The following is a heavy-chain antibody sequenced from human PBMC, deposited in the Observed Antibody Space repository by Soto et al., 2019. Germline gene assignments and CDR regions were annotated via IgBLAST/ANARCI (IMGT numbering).Heavy chain of an antibody. J-gene: IGHJ4*02. CDR2: ISAYNGNT. V-gene: IGHV1-18*04. Sequence: ASVNVSCKASGYTFTSYGISWVRQAPGQGLEWMGWISAYNGNTNYAQKLQGRVTMTTDTSTSTAYMELRSLRSDDTAVYYCARVYDSSGYYPTYFDYWGQGTLVTVSS. CDR3: ARVYDSSGYYPTYFDY. CDR1: GYTFTSYG. D-gene: IGHD3-22*01.